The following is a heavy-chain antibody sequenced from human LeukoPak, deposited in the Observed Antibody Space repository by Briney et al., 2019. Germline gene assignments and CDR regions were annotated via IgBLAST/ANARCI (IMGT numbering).Heavy chain of an antibody. CDR3: ATLLRGY. D-gene: IGHD4-17*01. V-gene: IGHV4-34*01. CDR1: GGSFSGYY. J-gene: IGHJ4*02. CDR2: INHSGST. Sequence: PSETLSLTCAVYGGSFSGYYWSWIRQPPGKGLEWIGEINHSGSTNYNPSLKSRVTISVDTSKNQFSLKLSSVTAADTAVYYCATLLRGYWGQGTLVTVSS.